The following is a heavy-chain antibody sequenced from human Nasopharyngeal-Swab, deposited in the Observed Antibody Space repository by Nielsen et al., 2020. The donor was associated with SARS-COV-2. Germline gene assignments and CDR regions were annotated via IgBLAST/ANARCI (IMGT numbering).Heavy chain of an antibody. V-gene: IGHV3-21*01. J-gene: IGHJ3*02. CDR3: ARDLGDDAFDI. D-gene: IGHD3-16*01. CDR2: ISSSSSYI. CDR1: GFTFSSYG. Sequence: GESLKISCAASGFTFSSYGMHWVRQAPGKGLEWVSSISSSSSYIYYADSVKGRFTISRDNAKNSLYLQMNSLRAEDTAVYYCARDLGDDAFDIWGQGTMVTVSS.